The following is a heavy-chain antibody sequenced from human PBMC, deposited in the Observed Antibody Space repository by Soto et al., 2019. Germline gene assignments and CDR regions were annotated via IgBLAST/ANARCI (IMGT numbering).Heavy chain of an antibody. J-gene: IGHJ6*02. V-gene: IGHV3-15*01. CDR3: TTDREEYYYGSGSYDGMDV. CDR1: GFTFSNAW. CDR2: IKSKTDGGTT. Sequence: EVQLVESGGGLVKPGGSLRLSSAASGFTFSNAWMSWVRQAPGKGLEWVGRIKSKTDGGTTDYAAPVKGRFTISRDDSKNTLYLQMNSLKTEDTAVYYCTTDREEYYYGSGSYDGMDVWGQGTTVTVSS. D-gene: IGHD3-10*01.